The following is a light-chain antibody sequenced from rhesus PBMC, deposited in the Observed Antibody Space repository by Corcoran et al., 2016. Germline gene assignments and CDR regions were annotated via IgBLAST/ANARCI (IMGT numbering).Light chain of an antibody. Sequence: DIVMTQTPLSLPVTPGEPASISCRSSQSLLDSEDGNTYLDWYLQKPGQSPQRLIYEVSNRASGVPDRFSGSGSDTDFTLKISRVEAEDVGVYYCMQALEFPLTFGGGTKVEIK. J-gene: IGKJ4*01. CDR3: MQALEFPLT. CDR1: QSLLDSEDGNTY. CDR2: EVS. V-gene: IGKV2-104*02.